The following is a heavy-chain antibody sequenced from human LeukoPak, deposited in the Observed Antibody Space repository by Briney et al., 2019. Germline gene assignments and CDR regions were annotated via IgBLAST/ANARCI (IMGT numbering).Heavy chain of an antibody. CDR1: GGSISSGGYY. CDR3: ARVSSITMVRGESYYFDY. J-gene: IGHJ4*02. D-gene: IGHD3-10*01. Sequence: SQTLSLTCTVSGGSISSGGYYWGWIRQHPGKGLEWIGYIYYSGSTYYNPSLKSRVTISVDTSKNQFSLKLSSVTAADTAVYYCARVSSITMVRGESYYFDYWGQGTLVTVSS. V-gene: IGHV4-31*03. CDR2: IYYSGST.